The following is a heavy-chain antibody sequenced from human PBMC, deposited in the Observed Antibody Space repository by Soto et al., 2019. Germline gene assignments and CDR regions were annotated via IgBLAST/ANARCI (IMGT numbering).Heavy chain of an antibody. V-gene: IGHV4-30-4*08. CDR1: GGSISYEYYH. CDR2: IHYSGSI. CDR3: AREDDGGDRDYDGLDV. J-gene: IGHJ6*02. Sequence: QVQLQQSGPGLVKPSQTLSLTCTVSGGSISYEYYHWTWIRQSPGKGLEWIGYIHYSGSIIYNPSFKSRVTISVDTSKNSFSLQLSSVTSADAAVYFCAREDDGGDRDYDGLDVWGQGTTVTVSS. D-gene: IGHD3-22*01.